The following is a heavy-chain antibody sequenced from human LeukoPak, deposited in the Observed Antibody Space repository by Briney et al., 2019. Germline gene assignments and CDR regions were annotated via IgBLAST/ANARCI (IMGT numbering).Heavy chain of an antibody. J-gene: IGHJ4*02. D-gene: IGHD3-10*01. CDR1: GGSFSGYY. Sequence: PSETLSLTCAVYGGSFSGYYWSWIRQPPGKGLEWIGEINHSGSTNYNPSLKSRVTISVDTSKNQFSLKLRSVTAADTAVYYCARYPGLEGTGSRGAFDYWGQGTLVTVSS. CDR3: ARYPGLEGTGSRGAFDY. V-gene: IGHV4-34*01. CDR2: INHSGST.